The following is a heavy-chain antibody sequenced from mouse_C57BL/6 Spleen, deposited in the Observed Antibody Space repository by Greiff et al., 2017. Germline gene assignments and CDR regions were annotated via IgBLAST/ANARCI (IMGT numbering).Heavy chain of an antibody. D-gene: IGHD1-1*01. CDR1: GFTFSSYA. J-gene: IGHJ4*01. CDR3: ASDYYGSSYYYAMDY. Sequence: EVQLVESGGGLVKPGGSLKLSCAASGFTFSSYAMSWVRQTPEKRLEWVATISDGGSYTYYPDNVKGRFTISRDNAKNNLYLQMRHLKSEDTAMYYCASDYYGSSYYYAMDYWGQGTSVTVSS. V-gene: IGHV5-4*01. CDR2: ISDGGSYT.